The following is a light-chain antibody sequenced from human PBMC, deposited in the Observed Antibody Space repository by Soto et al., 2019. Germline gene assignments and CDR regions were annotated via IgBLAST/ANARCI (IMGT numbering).Light chain of an antibody. CDR1: SSDVGSYTL. CDR3: WSYAGSFTYV. J-gene: IGLJ1*01. V-gene: IGLV2-23*02. CDR2: EVS. Sequence: QSALTQPASVSGSHGQSITISCTGSSSDVGSYTLVSWYQQHPGKVPKLMIYEVSKRPSGVSVRFSGSRSGNTASLTISGLQAEDEADYFCWSYAGSFTYVFGTGTKLTVL.